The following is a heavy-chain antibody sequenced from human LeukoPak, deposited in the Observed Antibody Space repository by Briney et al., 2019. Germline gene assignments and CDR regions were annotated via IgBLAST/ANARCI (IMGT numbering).Heavy chain of an antibody. CDR2: MNPTSGNT. Sequence: SXKAXXXXFTXXXXTWVXXAXXQXXXWMXWMNPTSGNTAYAQKFQGRITIIKNTSISTAYMELSSLRSEDTAVYYCARVRNWGSLAFDIWGQGTMVTVSS. J-gene: IGHJ3*02. CDR1: XXXFTXXX. CDR3: ARVRNWGSLAFDI. V-gene: IGHV1-8*03. D-gene: IGHD7-27*01.